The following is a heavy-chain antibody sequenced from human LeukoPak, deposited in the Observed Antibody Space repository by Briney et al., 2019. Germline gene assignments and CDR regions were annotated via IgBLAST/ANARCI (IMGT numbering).Heavy chain of an antibody. CDR3: ARESSGWYFNWFDP. V-gene: IGHV4-59*01. D-gene: IGHD6-19*01. CDR1: DGSISSYY. Sequence: SETLSHTCVDRDGSISSYYWSWIRQPTGKRLEWIGYIYYSGSTNYNPSLKSRVTISVDTSKNQFSLKLSSVTAADTAVYYCARESSGWYFNWFDPWGQGTLVTVSS. J-gene: IGHJ5*02. CDR2: IYYSGST.